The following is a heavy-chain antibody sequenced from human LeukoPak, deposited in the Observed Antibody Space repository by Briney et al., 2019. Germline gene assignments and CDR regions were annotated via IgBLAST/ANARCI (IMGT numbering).Heavy chain of an antibody. CDR1: GYSFTSHY. CDR3: ARQHIGYSSGWFWFDP. D-gene: IGHD6-19*01. Sequence: ASVKVSCKASGYSFTSHYMHWVRQAPGQGLEWMGWINPNSGGTNYAQKFQGRVTMTRDTSISTAYMELSRLRSDDTAVYYCARQHIGYSSGWFWFDPWGQGTLVSVSS. J-gene: IGHJ5*02. CDR2: INPNSGGT. V-gene: IGHV1-2*02.